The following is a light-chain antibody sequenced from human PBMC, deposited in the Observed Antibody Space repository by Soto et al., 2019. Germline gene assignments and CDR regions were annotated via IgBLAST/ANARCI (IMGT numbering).Light chain of an antibody. J-gene: IGKJ4*01. CDR2: GAS. CDR3: QHYGSSPFT. Sequence: EVVLTHFPGTLSLSPWEIATLSCRASQTITGTYLAWYQQKPGQAPRLLIHGASTRATGIPDRFSGGGSGTDFTLTISRLEPEDFAVYYCQHYGSSPFTFGGGTKVDIK. CDR1: QTITGTY. V-gene: IGKV3-20*01.